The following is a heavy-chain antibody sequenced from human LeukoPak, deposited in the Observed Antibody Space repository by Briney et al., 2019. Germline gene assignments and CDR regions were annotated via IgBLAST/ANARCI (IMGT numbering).Heavy chain of an antibody. CDR3: ARELSAGWDY. CDR2: TYYRSKWYN. J-gene: IGHJ4*02. CDR1: GDIVSSNSAA. Sequence: SQTLSLTCAISGDIVSSNSAAWNWIRQSPSRGLEWLGRTYYRSKWYNEYAISVKSRITINPDTFSNQFSLQLNSVTPEDTAVYYCARELSAGWDYWGQGTLVTVSS. V-gene: IGHV6-1*01. D-gene: IGHD6-19*01.